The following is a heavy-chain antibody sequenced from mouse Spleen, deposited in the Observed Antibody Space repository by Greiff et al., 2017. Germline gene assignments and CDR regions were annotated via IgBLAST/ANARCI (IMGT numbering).Heavy chain of an antibody. CDR1: GYIFTSYW. D-gene: IGHD2-3*01. J-gene: IGHJ3*01. Sequence: QVQLQQPGAELVKPGASVKLSCKASGYIFTSYWMQWVKQRPGQGLEWIGEIDPSDSYTNYNQKFKGKATLTVDTSSSTAYMQLSSLTSEDSAVYYCARNDGYFPAWFAYWGQGTLVTVSA. V-gene: IGHV1-50*01. CDR2: IDPSDSYT. CDR3: ARNDGYFPAWFAY.